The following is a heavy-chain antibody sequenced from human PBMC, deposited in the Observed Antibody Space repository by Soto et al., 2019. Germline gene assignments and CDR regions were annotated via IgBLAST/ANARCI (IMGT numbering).Heavy chain of an antibody. CDR3: ARDSLALFDS. CDR2: IYFSGST. V-gene: IGHV4-61*01. CDR1: DGSVSSGSYY. J-gene: IGHJ4*02. D-gene: IGHD5-12*01. Sequence: QAQLQESGPGLVKPSETLSLTCTVSDGSVSSGSYYWTWIRQPPGKGLEWIGNIYFSGSTLYNPSLKSRVIISVDQSMNQFSLKLSSVTAADTAVYYCARDSLALFDSWGQGTLVTVSS.